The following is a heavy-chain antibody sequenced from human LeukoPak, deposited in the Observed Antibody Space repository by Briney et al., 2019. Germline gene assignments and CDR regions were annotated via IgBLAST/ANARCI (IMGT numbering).Heavy chain of an antibody. V-gene: IGHV3-30*03. CDR1: GFTFSSYW. Sequence: GGSLRLSCAASGFTFSSYWMHWVRQAPGKGLEWVALLSYDATNIHHADSVKGRFTISRDISKNTLFLQMNSLRPEDTGVYYCARDLPPLDFWGQGTLVTVSS. J-gene: IGHJ4*02. CDR2: LSYDATNI. CDR3: ARDLPPLDF.